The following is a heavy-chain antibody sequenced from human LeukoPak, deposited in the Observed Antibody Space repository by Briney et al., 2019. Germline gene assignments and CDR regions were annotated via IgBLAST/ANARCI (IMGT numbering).Heavy chain of an antibody. CDR3: ARDGHGVPLDY. D-gene: IGHD4-17*01. CDR1: GFTFNKYG. CDR2: ISYDGTEK. J-gene: IGHJ4*02. V-gene: IGHV3-30*03. Sequence: GRTLRLSCAASGFTFNKYGMHWVRQAPGKGLEWVAVISYDGTEKYYGDSVKGRFTISRDNSKNTLYLQMNSLRAEDTALYYCARDGHGVPLDYWGQGTLVTVSP.